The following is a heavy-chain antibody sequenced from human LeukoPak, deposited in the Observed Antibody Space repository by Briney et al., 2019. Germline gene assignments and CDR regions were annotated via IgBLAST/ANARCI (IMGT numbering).Heavy chain of an antibody. J-gene: IGHJ4*02. Sequence: SETLSLTCAVSGGSISSENWWSWVRQPPGKGLEWIGEIYNSGSTNYTPSLKSRVTISVDKSKSQFSLKLSSVTAADTAVYYCRSSYDSGFDYWGQGTLVTVSS. D-gene: IGHD3-10*01. CDR1: GGSISSENW. CDR2: IYNSGST. V-gene: IGHV4-4*02. CDR3: RSSYDSGFDY.